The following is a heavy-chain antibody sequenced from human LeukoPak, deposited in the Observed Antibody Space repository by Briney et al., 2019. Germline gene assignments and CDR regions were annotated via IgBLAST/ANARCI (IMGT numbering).Heavy chain of an antibody. J-gene: IGHJ4*02. CDR2: IYYSRST. D-gene: IGHD6-13*01. Sequence: SETLSLTCTVSGGSISNYYWSWIRQPPGKGLEWIGYIYYSRSTNYNPSLKSRVTISVDTSKNQFSLKLSSVTAADSAVYYCARVSSWSFDYWGQRTLVTVSS. CDR3: ARVSSWSFDY. V-gene: IGHV4-59*08. CDR1: GGSISNYY.